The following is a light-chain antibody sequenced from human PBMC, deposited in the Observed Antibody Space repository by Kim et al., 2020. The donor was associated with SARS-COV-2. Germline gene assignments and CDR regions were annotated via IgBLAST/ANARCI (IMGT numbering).Light chain of an antibody. CDR1: SSDVGRYNF. V-gene: IGLV2-8*01. CDR3: SSYAGNNRFL. Sequence: GQSVTISCTGTSSDVGRYNFVSWYQQHPGEAPKLMICDVTKRPSGVPDRFSGSKSGNTASLTVSGLRPEDEADYYCSSYAGNNRFLFGGGTKLTVL. CDR2: DVT. J-gene: IGLJ3*02.